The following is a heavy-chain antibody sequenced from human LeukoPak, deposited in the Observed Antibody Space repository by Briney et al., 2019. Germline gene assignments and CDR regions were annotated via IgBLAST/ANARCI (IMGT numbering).Heavy chain of an antibody. CDR1: GYTFTGYY. J-gene: IGHJ4*02. Sequence: ASVKVSCKASGYTFTGYYMHWVRQAPGQGLEWMGWINSNSGGTNYAQKFQGRVTMTRDTSISTAYMELSRLRSDDTAVYYCARDSSSSSWFAHYYFDYWGQGTLVTVSS. CDR2: INSNSGGT. CDR3: ARDSSSSSWFAHYYFDY. V-gene: IGHV1-2*02. D-gene: IGHD6-13*01.